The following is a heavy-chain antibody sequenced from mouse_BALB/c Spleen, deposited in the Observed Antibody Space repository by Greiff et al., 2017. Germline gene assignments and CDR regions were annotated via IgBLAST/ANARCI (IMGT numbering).Heavy chain of an antibody. J-gene: IGHJ3*01. CDR2: ILPGSGST. Sequence: QVQLKESGAELMKPGASVKISCKATGYTFSSYWIEWVKQRPGHGLEWIGEILPGSGSTNYNEKFKGKATFTADTSSNTAYMQLSSLTSEDSAVYYCAKTRAWFAYWGQGTLVTVSA. V-gene: IGHV1-9*01. D-gene: IGHD1-3*01. CDR1: GYTFSSYW. CDR3: AKTRAWFAY.